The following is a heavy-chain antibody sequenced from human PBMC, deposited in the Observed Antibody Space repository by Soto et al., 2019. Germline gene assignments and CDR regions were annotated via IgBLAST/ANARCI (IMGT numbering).Heavy chain of an antibody. J-gene: IGHJ6*02. Sequence: SVKVSCKASGGTFSSYAISWVRQAPGQGLEWMGGIIPIFGTANYAQKFQGRVTITADKSTSTAYRELSGLRSEDTAVYYCARGYCSSTSCAPPRLEQPWGMDVWGQGTTVTVSS. V-gene: IGHV1-69*06. CDR3: ARGYCSSTSCAPPRLEQPWGMDV. D-gene: IGHD2-2*01. CDR2: IIPIFGTA. CDR1: GGTFSSYA.